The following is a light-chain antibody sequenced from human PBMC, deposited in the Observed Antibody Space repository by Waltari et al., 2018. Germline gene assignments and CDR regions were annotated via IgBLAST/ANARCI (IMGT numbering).Light chain of an antibody. CDR1: SSDVGGYNY. J-gene: IGLJ1*01. CDR3: SSYTSSSTYV. Sequence: HSVLTQPASVSGSPGQSITISCTGTSSDVGGYNYVSWYHQYPGKAPKLIIDDVSKWPSGFSHRFAGSKSGDTASLTISGLQAEDEADYYCSSYTSSSTYVFGTGTKVTVL. V-gene: IGLV2-14*01. CDR2: DVS.